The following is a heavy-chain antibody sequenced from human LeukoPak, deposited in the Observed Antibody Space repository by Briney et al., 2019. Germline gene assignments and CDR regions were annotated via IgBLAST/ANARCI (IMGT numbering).Heavy chain of an antibody. J-gene: IGHJ5*02. V-gene: IGHV6-1*01. CDR3: AKNYGDSNWFDP. CDR1: GDSVSSNSAA. Sequence: PSQSLSLTCAISGDSVSSNSAAWNWIRQSPSRGLEWLGGTYYRSNWFNDFALSVKSRITINPDTSKNQFSLQLNSVTPEDTAVYYCAKNYGDSNWFDPWGQGTLVTVSS. CDR2: TYYRSNWFN. D-gene: IGHD4-17*01.